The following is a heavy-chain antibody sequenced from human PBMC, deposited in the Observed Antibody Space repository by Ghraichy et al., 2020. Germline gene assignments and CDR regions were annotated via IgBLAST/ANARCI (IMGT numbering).Heavy chain of an antibody. CDR1: GFTFSDYY. V-gene: IGHV3-11*03. CDR3: ARYDSGSYLI. CDR2: ISGGSTYT. J-gene: IGHJ4*02. Sequence: GESLNISCAVSGFTFSDYYMSWIRQAPGKGLEWVSYISGGSTYTNYADSVKGRFTISRDNAKNSLFLQMNSLRAEDTAVYYCARYDSGSYLIWGQGALVTVSS. D-gene: IGHD3-10*01.